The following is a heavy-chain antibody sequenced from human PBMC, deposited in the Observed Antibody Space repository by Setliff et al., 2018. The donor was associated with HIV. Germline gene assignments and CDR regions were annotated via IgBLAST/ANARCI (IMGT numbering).Heavy chain of an antibody. CDR3: ARLSTTVTPYYGMDV. CDR1: GYSFTSYW. V-gene: IGHV5-51*01. Sequence: PGESPKISCKGSGYSFTSYWIGWVRQMPGKGLEWMGIIYPGDSDTRYSPSFQGQVTISADKSISTAYLQWSSLKASDTAMYYCARLSTTVTPYYGMDVWGQGTTVTVSS. CDR2: IYPGDSDT. J-gene: IGHJ6*02. D-gene: IGHD4-17*01.